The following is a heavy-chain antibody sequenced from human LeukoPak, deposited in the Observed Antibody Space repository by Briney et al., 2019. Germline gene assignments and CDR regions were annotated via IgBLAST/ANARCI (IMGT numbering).Heavy chain of an antibody. J-gene: IGHJ3*02. Sequence: PSDTLSLPCTVSGGPISSCYWVWMPQPPGKGLEWMGYIYYSGSTNYNPSLKIRVTISVDTSKNQFSLKLSSVTAVDTAVYYCAREVGSGYTASVLAFDIWGQGTMVTVSS. CDR1: GGPISSCY. CDR2: IYYSGST. D-gene: IGHD3-22*01. V-gene: IGHV4-59*13. CDR3: AREVGSGYTASVLAFDI.